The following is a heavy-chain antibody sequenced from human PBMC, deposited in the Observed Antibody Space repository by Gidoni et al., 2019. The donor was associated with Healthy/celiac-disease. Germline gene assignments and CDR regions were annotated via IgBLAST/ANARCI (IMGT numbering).Heavy chain of an antibody. CDR2: IYPGDSDT. J-gene: IGHJ3*02. CDR3: ASATIYCSGGSCYSLGAFDI. D-gene: IGHD2-15*01. V-gene: IGHV5-51*01. CDR1: GYSFTSYW. Sequence: EVQLVQSGAEVKKPGESLKISCKGSGYSFTSYWIGWVRQMPGKGLEWMVIIYPGDSDTRYSPSFQGQVTISADKSISTAYLQWSSLKASDTAMYYCASATIYCSGGSCYSLGAFDIWGQGTMVTVSS.